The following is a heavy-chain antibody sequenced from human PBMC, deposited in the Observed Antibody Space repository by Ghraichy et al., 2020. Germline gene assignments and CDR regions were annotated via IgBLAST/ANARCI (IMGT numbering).Heavy chain of an antibody. CDR3: AREAIGGDNRPYGLDV. D-gene: IGHD5-24*01. J-gene: IGHJ6*02. Sequence: AGSLRLSCAASGLTVSRNYMGWVRQAPGKGLEWVSVIYTDGTTYYTDSVKGRFTISRHSCKNTLYVQMNSLRPEDTAVYYCAREAIGGDNRPYGLDVWGQGTTVTVSS. CDR2: IYTDGTT. V-gene: IGHV3-53*04. CDR1: GLTVSRNY.